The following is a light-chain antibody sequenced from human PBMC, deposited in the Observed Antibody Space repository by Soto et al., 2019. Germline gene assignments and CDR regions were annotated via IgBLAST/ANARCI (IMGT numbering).Light chain of an antibody. CDR2: DAS. J-gene: IGKJ4*01. CDR3: QQRSNWPPLT. Sequence: EIVLTQSPATLSLSPGERATLSCRASQSVSSYLAWYQQKPGQAPRLLIYDASNRATGIPARFSGSGSRTDFTLTIISLEPEDFEVYYCQQRSNWPPLTFGGGTKVEIK. V-gene: IGKV3-11*01. CDR1: QSVSSY.